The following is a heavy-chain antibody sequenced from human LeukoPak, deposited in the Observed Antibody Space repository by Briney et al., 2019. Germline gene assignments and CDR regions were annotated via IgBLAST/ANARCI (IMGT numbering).Heavy chain of an antibody. V-gene: IGHV4-59*01. Sequence: SESLSLTCTVSGGSISNYYWSWIRQPPGKGLEWVGYIYYSGSTNYKPSLKSRVTISVDTSKNQFSLKLTSVTAADTAVYYCARDPSERQYYFDYWGQGTLVTVSS. J-gene: IGHJ4*02. CDR2: IYYSGST. D-gene: IGHD1-26*01. CDR1: GGSISNYY. CDR3: ARDPSERQYYFDY.